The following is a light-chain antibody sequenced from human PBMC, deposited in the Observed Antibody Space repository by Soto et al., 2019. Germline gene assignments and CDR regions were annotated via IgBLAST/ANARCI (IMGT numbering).Light chain of an antibody. Sequence: IQMTQSPSSLSASVGDRVTITCRASQSISSYLNWYQQKPVKAPKLLIYAASSLQSGVPSRFSGSGSGTDFTLTISSLQPEDFATYYCQQSYSTPLTFGGETKVEIK. CDR3: QQSYSTPLT. CDR1: QSISSY. V-gene: IGKV1-39*01. CDR2: AAS. J-gene: IGKJ4*01.